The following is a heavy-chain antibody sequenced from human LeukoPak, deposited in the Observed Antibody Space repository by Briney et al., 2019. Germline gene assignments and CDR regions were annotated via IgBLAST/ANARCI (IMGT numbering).Heavy chain of an antibody. D-gene: IGHD3-22*01. V-gene: IGHV3-23*01. CDR2: ISGGGGST. CDR3: AKSLPNYYDSSGYSGFDY. J-gene: IGHJ4*02. CDR1: GFTFSSYA. Sequence: GGSLRLSCAASGFTFSSYAMSWVRQAPGKGLEWVSAISGGGGSTYYADSVKGRFTISRDNSKNTLYLQMNSLRAEDTAVYYCAKSLPNYYDSSGYSGFDYWGQGTLVTVPS.